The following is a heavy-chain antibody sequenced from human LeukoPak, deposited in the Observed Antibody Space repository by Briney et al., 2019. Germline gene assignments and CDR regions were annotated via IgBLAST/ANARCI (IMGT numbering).Heavy chain of an antibody. CDR2: IYSDVNT. CDR1: GGSVNDNY. D-gene: IGHD4-17*01. V-gene: IGHV4-59*02. Sequence: SETLSLTCSVSGGSVNDNYWNWIRQSPEEGLEWIGYIYSDVNTKYNPSLKSRVTMSLDTSKRQFSLKLTSVSAADTAVYYCARVSATVSFAFDIWGPGTTVTVSS. J-gene: IGHJ3*02. CDR3: ARVSATVSFAFDI.